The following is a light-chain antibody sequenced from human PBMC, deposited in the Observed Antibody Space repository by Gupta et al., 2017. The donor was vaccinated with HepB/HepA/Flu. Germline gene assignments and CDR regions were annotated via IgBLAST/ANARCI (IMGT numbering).Light chain of an antibody. CDR3: ALYMGNGVWI. CDR1: YGSASSDHY. Sequence: QAVVTQVPSFSVSPGGTPTLTCGLSYGSASSDHYTGWYQQRPGPPPRTLVYSPSTRSSGVPERFSGSIHGQKAALRXTXAQDDDXCLYFSALYMGNGVWIFGGGTRLTVL. J-gene: IGLJ2*01. V-gene: IGLV8-61*01. CDR2: SPS.